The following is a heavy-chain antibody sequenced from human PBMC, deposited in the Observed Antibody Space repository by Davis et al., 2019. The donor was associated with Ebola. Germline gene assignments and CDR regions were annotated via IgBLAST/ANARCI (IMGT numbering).Heavy chain of an antibody. CDR3: VTENWYRFES. Sequence: GESLKISCSASGFPFSVYFMDWVRLTPGKGLEWVGLSRNKEKRYSTEYASSVKGRFTISRDDSKNLLYLEMNSLRTEDTTVYYCVTENWYRFESWGQGTLVTVSS. V-gene: IGHV3-72*01. CDR2: SRNKEKRYST. J-gene: IGHJ4*02. D-gene: IGHD1/OR15-1a*01. CDR1: GFPFSVYF.